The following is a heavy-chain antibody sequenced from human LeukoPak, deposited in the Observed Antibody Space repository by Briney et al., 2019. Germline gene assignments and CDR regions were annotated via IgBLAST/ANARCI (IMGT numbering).Heavy chain of an antibody. CDR3: ARGAYDSRTFDY. J-gene: IGHJ4*02. CDR2: ISYDGSNK. Sequence: GGSLRLSCEASGFTFSSYGMSWVRQAPGKGLEWVAVISYDGSNKYYADSVKGRFTISRDNSKNTLYLQMNSLRAEDTAVYYCARGAYDSRTFDYWGQGTLVTVSS. D-gene: IGHD3-22*01. CDR1: GFTFSSYG. V-gene: IGHV3-30*03.